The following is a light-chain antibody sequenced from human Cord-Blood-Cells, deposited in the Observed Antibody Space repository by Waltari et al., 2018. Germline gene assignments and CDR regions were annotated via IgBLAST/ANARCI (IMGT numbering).Light chain of an antibody. V-gene: IGLV2-14*01. CDR3: SSYTSSSTRV. CDR2: DVS. Sequence: QSALTQHASVSGSPGQSITISCTGTSSDVGRYNYVSWYQQHPGKAPKLMIHDVSKRPAGVSNPFSGSNSGNTASLTISGLQAEDEADYYCSSYTSSSTRVFGGGTKLTVL. CDR1: SSDVGRYNY. J-gene: IGLJ3*02.